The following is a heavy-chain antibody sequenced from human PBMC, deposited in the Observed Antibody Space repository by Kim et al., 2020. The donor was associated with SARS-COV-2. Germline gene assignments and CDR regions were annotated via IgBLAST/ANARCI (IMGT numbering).Heavy chain of an antibody. CDR2: ISGSGGST. CDR3: AKDRYPYCGGDCYPDFDY. Sequence: GGSLRLSCAASGFTFSSYAMSWVRHSPGKGLECVSAISGSGGSTYYADSVKGRFTISRDNSKNTLYLQMNSLRAEDTAVYYCAKDRYPYCGGDCYPDFDYWGQGTLVTVSS. D-gene: IGHD2-21*01. V-gene: IGHV3-23*01. J-gene: IGHJ4*02. CDR1: GFTFSSYA.